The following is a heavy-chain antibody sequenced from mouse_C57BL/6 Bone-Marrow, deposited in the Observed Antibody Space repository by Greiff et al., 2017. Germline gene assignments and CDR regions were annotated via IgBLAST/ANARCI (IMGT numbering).Heavy chain of an antibody. Sequence: EVKLQQSGPELVKPGASVKISCKASGYTFTDYYMNWVKQSHGKSLEWIGDINPNNGGTSYNQKFKGKATLTVDKSSSTAYMDLRSLTSEDSAVYYCARFTTVAYWYFDVWGTGTAVTVSS. CDR2: INPNNGGT. CDR1: GYTFTDYY. D-gene: IGHD1-1*01. J-gene: IGHJ1*03. CDR3: ARFTTVAYWYFDV. V-gene: IGHV1-26*01.